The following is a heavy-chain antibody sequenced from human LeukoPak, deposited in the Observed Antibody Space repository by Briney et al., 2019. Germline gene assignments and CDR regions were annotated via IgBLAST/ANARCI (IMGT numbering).Heavy chain of an antibody. J-gene: IGHJ5*02. CDR2: IYPGDSDT. V-gene: IGHV5-51*01. D-gene: IGHD3-22*01. CDR1: GYSFTSYW. Sequence: GESLKISCKGSGYSFTSYWIGWVRPMPGKGLEWMGIIYPGDSDTRYSPSFQGQVTISADKSISTAYLQWSSLKASDTAMYYCARLRTYYYDSSGYYPDGGSWFDPWGQGTLVTVSS. CDR3: ARLRTYYYDSSGYYPDGGSWFDP.